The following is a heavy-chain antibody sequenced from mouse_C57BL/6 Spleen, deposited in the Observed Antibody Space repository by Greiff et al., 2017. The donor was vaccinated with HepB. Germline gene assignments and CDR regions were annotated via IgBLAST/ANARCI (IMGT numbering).Heavy chain of an antibody. CDR2: IYPGDGDT. D-gene: IGHD2-4*01. CDR3: ARSGYDYDGGDYYAMDY. J-gene: IGHJ4*01. V-gene: IGHV1-82*01. CDR1: GYAFSSSW. Sequence: QVQLQQSGPELVKPGASVKISCKASGYAFSSSWMNWVKQRPAKGLEWIGRIYPGDGDTNYNGKFKGKATLTADKSSSTAYMQLSSLTSEDSAVYFCARSGYDYDGGDYYAMDYWGQGTSVTVSS.